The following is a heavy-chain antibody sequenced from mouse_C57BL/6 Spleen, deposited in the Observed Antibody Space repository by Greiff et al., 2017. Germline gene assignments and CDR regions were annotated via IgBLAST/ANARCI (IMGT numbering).Heavy chain of an antibody. CDR1: GYTFTSYW. CDR2: IYPGSGST. V-gene: IGHV1-55*01. Sequence: QVQLQQPGAELVKPGASVKMSCKASGYTFTSYWITWVKQRPGQGLEWIGDIYPGSGSTNYNEKFKSKATLTVDTSSSTDYMQLNSLTSEDSAVYYCAREWRNFCCDYWGQGTTLTVSS. CDR3: AREWRNFCCDY. J-gene: IGHJ2*01.